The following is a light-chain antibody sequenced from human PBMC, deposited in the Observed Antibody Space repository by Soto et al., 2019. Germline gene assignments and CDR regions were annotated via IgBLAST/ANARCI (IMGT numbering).Light chain of an antibody. V-gene: IGKV1-33*01. CDR1: QDINKN. CDR2: DAS. Sequence: DIQMTQSPSSLSASVGDRVTITCQASQDINKNLIWYQQKPGEAPKLLIYDASDLETGIPLRFSGSGSGTGFTFTISSLQPEDFATYYCQQYESLPLTFGQGTRLEIK. CDR3: QQYESLPLT. J-gene: IGKJ5*01.